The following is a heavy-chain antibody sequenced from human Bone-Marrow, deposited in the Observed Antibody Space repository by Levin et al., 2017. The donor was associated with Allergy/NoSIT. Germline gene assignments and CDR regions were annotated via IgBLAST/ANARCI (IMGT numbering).Heavy chain of an antibody. D-gene: IGHD2/OR15-2a*01. V-gene: IGHV1-69*10. CDR3: TRSFLAKWFDP. J-gene: IGHJ5*02. CDR2: IVPALGQA. CDR1: GGAFNTYV. Sequence: SVKVSCKASGGAFNTYVISWVRQAPGQGLEWMGGIVPALGQANFAQKFQSRMTISADESMSTVYMELNRLVSEDQAVYYCTRSFLAKWFDPWGQGTLVTVSS.